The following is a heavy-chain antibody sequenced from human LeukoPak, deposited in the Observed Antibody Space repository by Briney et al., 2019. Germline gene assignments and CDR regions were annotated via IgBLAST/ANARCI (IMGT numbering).Heavy chain of an antibody. J-gene: IGHJ4*02. CDR3: TTGDGHSDFDY. V-gene: IGHV3-15*01. Sequence: GGSLRLSCAASGFTISNARMGWVRQAPGKGLEWVGLIKSKIDGGTTDFAAPVKGRFTISTDDSKHTLYLQMNSLKSEDTAVYYCTTGDGHSDFDYCGQGTLVTVSS. CDR1: GFTISNAR. D-gene: IGHD3-3*02. CDR2: IKSKIDGGTT.